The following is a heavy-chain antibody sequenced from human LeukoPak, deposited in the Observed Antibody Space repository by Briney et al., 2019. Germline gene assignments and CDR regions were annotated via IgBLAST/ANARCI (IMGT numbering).Heavy chain of an antibody. CDR2: INPNSGGT. J-gene: IGHJ4*02. Sequence: GASVTVSCKASGYTFTGYYMHWVRQAPGQGLEWMGRINPNSGGTNYAQKFQGRVTMTRDTSTSTVYMELSSLRSEDTAVYYCARDMFDYWGQGTLVTVSS. CDR3: ARDMFDY. V-gene: IGHV1-2*06. CDR1: GYTFTGYY.